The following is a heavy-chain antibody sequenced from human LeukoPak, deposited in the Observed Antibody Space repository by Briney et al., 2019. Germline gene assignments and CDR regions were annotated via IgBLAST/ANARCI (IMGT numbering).Heavy chain of an antibody. CDR2: ISGSGGST. D-gene: IGHD3-22*01. V-gene: IGHV3-23*01. Sequence: QAGGSLRLSCAASGFTFSSYAMSWVRQAPGKGLEWVSAISGSGGSTYYADSVKGRFTISRDNSKNTLYLQMSSLRAEDMAVYYCANSVEYYYDSSGYLPRWFDPWGQGTLVTVSS. CDR3: ANSVEYYYDSSGYLPRWFDP. CDR1: GFTFSSYA. J-gene: IGHJ5*02.